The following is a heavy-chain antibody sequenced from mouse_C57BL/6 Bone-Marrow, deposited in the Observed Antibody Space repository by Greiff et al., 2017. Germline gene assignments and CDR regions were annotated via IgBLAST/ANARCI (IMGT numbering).Heavy chain of an antibody. CDR3: ATGRGNHWYFDV. J-gene: IGHJ1*03. V-gene: IGHV1-74*01. CDR1: GYTFTSYW. Sequence: VKLQQPGAELVKPGASVKVSCKASGYTFTSYWMHWVKQRPGQGLEWIGRIHPSDSDTNYNQKFKGKATLTVDKSSSTAYMQLSSLTSEDSAVYYCATGRGNHWYFDVWGTGTTVTVSS. D-gene: IGHD2-1*01. CDR2: IHPSDSDT.